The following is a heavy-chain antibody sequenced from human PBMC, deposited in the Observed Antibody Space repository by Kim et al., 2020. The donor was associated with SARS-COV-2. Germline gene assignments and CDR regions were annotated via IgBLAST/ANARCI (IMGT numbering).Heavy chain of an antibody. CDR2: INHSGST. V-gene: IGHV4-34*01. CDR1: GGSFSGYY. D-gene: IGHD3-16*01. CDR3: ARGRGIYYFDY. J-gene: IGHJ4*02. Sequence: SETLSLTCAVYGGSFSGYYWSWIRQPPGKGLEWIGEINHSGSTNYNPSLKSRVTISVDTSKNQFSLKLSSVTAADTAVYYCARGRGIYYFDYWRQGTLVTVSP.